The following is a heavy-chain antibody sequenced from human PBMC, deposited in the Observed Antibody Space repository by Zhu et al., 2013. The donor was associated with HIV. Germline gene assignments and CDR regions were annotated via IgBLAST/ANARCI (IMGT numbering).Heavy chain of an antibody. CDR3: VLRPKYSHPSEAHLPFDY. V-gene: IGHV1-46*01. CDR1: GYTFTSYY. Sequence: QVQLVQSGAEVKKPGASVKVSCKASGYTFTSYYLHWVRQAPGQGLEWMGIIDPSGDSTSYAQKFQGRVALTADVSTSTASLTLSSLTLADTALYYCVLRPKYSHPSEAHLPFDYWGLGTLVTVAS. J-gene: IGHJ4*02. D-gene: IGHD6-6*01. CDR2: IDPSGDST.